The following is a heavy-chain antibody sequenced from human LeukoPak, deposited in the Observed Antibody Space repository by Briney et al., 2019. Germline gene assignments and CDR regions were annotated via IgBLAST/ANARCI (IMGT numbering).Heavy chain of an antibody. CDR3: AIDRLGDYDHSGYYDK. CDR2: ICDSGRTI. CDR1: GFTFSDYD. Sequence: GGSLRLSCAASGFTFSDYDMSWIGQAPGKGLEWVSYICDSGRTIYYADSVKGRFTISRDNAKNSVYLQMNNLRAEDTAVYYCAIDRLGDYDHSGYYDKWGQGTLVTVSS. D-gene: IGHD3-22*01. J-gene: IGHJ4*02. V-gene: IGHV3-11*01.